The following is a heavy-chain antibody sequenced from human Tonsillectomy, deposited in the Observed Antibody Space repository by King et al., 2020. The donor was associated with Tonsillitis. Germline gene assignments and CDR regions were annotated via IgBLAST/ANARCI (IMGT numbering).Heavy chain of an antibody. CDR3: SGGGVAVTGIEYYFYGMDV. CDR2: ISYSGST. V-gene: IGHV4-59*11. D-gene: IGHD2-21*02. CDR1: GGSISSHY. Sequence: QLQESGPGLVKPLETLSLTCTVSGGSISSHYWNWIRQTPGKGLEWVGYISYSGSTSYNPSLKSRVTISLDTSKNQFSLRLSSVTAADTAVYYSSGGGVAVTGIEYYFYGMDVWGQGTTVTVSS. J-gene: IGHJ6*02.